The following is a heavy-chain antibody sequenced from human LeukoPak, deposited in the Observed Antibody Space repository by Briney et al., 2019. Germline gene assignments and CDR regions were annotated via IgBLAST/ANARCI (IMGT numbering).Heavy chain of an antibody. J-gene: IGHJ4*02. D-gene: IGHD3-10*01. CDR2: ISAYNGNT. CDR3: ARGGYYYGSGSYENYFDY. Sequence: VASVKVSCKASGGTFSSYAISWVRQAPGQGLEWMGWISAYNGNTNYAQKLQGRVTMTTDTSTSTAYMELRSLRSDDTAVYYCARGGYYYGSGSYENYFDYWGQGTLVTVSS. V-gene: IGHV1-18*01. CDR1: GGTFSSYA.